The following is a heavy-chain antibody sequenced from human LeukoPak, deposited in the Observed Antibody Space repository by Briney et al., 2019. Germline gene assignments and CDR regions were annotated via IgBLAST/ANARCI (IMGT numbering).Heavy chain of an antibody. J-gene: IGHJ1*01. CDR1: NGSISSYY. D-gene: IGHD2-15*01. CDR3: ARDERYCSGGNCWGAEYFQH. CDR2: IYYSGST. Sequence: SETLSLTCTVSNGSISSYYWSWIRQPPGEGLEWIGYIYYSGSTNYNPSLKSRVTISVDTSKNQFSLKLSSVTAADTAVYYCARDERYCSGGNCWGAEYFQHWGQGTLVTVSS. V-gene: IGHV4-59*12.